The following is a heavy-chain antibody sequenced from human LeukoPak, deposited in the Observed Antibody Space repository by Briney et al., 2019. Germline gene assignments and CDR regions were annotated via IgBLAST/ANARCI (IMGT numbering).Heavy chain of an antibody. D-gene: IGHD1-26*01. V-gene: IGHV3-48*03. CDR2: ISSSGSTI. CDR1: GFTFSSYE. Sequence: GGSLRLSCAASGFTFSSYEMNWVRQAPGKGLEWVSYISSSGSTIYYADSVKGRFTVSRDNAKNSLYLQMNSLRAEDTAVYYCASRTGWDYYYYMDVWGKGTTVTISS. J-gene: IGHJ6*03. CDR3: ASRTGWDYYYYMDV.